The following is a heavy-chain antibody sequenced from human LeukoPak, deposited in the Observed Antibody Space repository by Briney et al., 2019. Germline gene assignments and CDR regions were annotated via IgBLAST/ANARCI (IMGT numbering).Heavy chain of an antibody. CDR1: GYTFAGYY. CDR3: ARDKVLAVAGTSWFDP. D-gene: IGHD6-19*01. J-gene: IGHJ5*02. Sequence: ASVKVSCKASGYTFAGYYMHWVRQAPGQGLEWMGRINPNSGGTNYAQKFQGRVTMTRDTFISTAYMELSRLRSDDTAVYYCARDKVLAVAGTSWFDPWGQGTLVTVSS. V-gene: IGHV1-2*06. CDR2: INPNSGGT.